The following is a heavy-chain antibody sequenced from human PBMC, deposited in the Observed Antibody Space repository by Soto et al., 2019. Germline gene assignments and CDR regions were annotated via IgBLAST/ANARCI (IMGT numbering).Heavy chain of an antibody. Sequence: GASVKVSCKASGYTFTGYYMHWVRQAPGQGLEWMGWINPNSGGTNYAQKFQGRVTMTRDTSISTAYMELSRLRSDDTAVYYCARDSESGSYYSTDYWGQGTLVTVS. CDR1: GYTFTGYY. J-gene: IGHJ4*02. V-gene: IGHV1-2*02. CDR3: ARDSESGSYYSTDY. CDR2: INPNSGGT. D-gene: IGHD1-26*01.